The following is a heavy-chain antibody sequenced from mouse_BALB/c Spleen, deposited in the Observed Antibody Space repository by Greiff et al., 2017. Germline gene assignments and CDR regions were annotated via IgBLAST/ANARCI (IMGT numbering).Heavy chain of an antibody. D-gene: IGHD1-1*01. CDR3: ARDGHYYGSSYGYAMDY. J-gene: IGHJ4*01. V-gene: IGHV2-9*02. Sequence: VQLQESGPGLVAPSQSLSITCTVSGFSLTSYGVHWVRQPPGKGLEWLGVIWAGGSTNYNSALMSRLSISKDNSKSQVFLKMNSLQTDDTAMYYCARDGHYYGSSYGYAMDYWGQGTSVTVSS. CDR2: IWAGGST. CDR1: GFSLTSYG.